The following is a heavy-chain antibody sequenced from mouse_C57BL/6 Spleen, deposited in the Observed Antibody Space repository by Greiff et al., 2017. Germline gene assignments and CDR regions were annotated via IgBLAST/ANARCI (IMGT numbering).Heavy chain of an antibody. CDR3: ARSRDYYGSRNYYAMDY. V-gene: IGHV1-64*01. CDR1: GYTFTSYW. D-gene: IGHD1-1*01. CDR2: IHPNSGST. J-gene: IGHJ4*01. Sequence: VQLQQPGAELVKPGASVKLSCKASGYTFTSYWMHWVKQRPGQGLEWIGMIHPNSGSTNYNEKFKSKATLTVDKSSSTAYMQLSSLTSEDSAVYYCARSRDYYGSRNYYAMDYWGQGTSVTVSS.